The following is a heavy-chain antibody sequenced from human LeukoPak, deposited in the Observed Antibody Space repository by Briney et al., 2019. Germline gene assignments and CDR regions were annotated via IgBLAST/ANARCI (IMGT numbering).Heavy chain of an antibody. CDR1: GFTFSSYS. V-gene: IGHV3-7*01. CDR3: ARITVTTGYYYDY. Sequence: GGSLRLSCAASGFTFSSYSMSWVRQAPGKGLEWVANIEQDGSEKYYVDSVKGRYTISRDNVKNSLYLQMNSLRAEDTAVYYCARITVTTGYYYDYWGQGTLVTVSS. D-gene: IGHD4-17*01. J-gene: IGHJ4*02. CDR2: IEQDGSEK.